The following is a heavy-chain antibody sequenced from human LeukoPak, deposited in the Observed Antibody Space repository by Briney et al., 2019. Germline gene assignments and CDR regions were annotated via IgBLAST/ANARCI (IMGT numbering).Heavy chain of an antibody. Sequence: PSETLSLTCAVDGGSFSGYYWSLIRQPPGKGLEWIGEINHSGSTNYNPSLKSRVTISVDTSKNQFSLKLSSVTAADTAVYYCARGLGYSNYVFDYWGQGTLVTVSS. CDR3: ARGLGYSNYVFDY. CDR1: GGSFSGYY. D-gene: IGHD4-11*01. CDR2: INHSGST. V-gene: IGHV4-34*01. J-gene: IGHJ4*02.